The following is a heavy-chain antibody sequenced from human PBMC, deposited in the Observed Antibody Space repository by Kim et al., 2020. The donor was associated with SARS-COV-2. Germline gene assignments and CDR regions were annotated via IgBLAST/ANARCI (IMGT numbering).Heavy chain of an antibody. V-gene: IGHV1-69*13. J-gene: IGHJ4*02. CDR3: ARDPVTGQEFSTGFGGDY. Sequence: SVKVSCKASGGTFSSYVISGVRQPPGKGLDGMGGIFPFFGKENYAQKFQGRVTITADEPTSTAYMGLSSLRSEDTAVYYCARDPVTGQEFSTGFGGDYWGQGTLVTVSS. D-gene: IGHD3-16*02. CDR2: IFPFFGKE. CDR1: GGTFSSYV.